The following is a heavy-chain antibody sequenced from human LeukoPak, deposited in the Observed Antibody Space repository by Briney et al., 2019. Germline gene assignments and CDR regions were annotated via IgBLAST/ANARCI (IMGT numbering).Heavy chain of an antibody. CDR1: GFTFSSYA. V-gene: IGHV3-23*01. CDR2: ISGSGGST. J-gene: IGHJ5*02. D-gene: IGHD3-22*01. Sequence: GGSLRLSCAASGFTFSSYAMSWVRQAPGNGLEWVSAISGSGGSTYYADSVKGRFTISRDNSKDTLYLQMNSLRAEDTAVYYCAKNVRGYYDSSGYINWFDPWGQGTLVTVSS. CDR3: AKNVRGYYDSSGYINWFDP.